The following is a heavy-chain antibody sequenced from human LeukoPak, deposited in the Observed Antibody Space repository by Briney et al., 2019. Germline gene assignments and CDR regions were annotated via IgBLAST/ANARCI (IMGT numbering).Heavy chain of an antibody. V-gene: IGHV3-21*01. Sequence: GGSLRLSCAASGFTFSSYSMNWVRQAPGKGLEWVSSISSSSSYIYYADSVKGRFTISRDNAKNSLYLQMNSLRAEDTAVYYCAKDHSVAGPFDYWGQGTLVTVSS. D-gene: IGHD6-19*01. CDR3: AKDHSVAGPFDY. J-gene: IGHJ4*02. CDR2: ISSSSSYI. CDR1: GFTFSSYS.